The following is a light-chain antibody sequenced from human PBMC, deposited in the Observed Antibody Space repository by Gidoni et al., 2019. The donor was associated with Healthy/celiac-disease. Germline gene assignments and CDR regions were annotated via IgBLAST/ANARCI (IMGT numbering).Light chain of an antibody. Sequence: DIQMTQSPSSLSASVGDRVNITCRASQGISNYLAWYQQKPGKVPKLLIYAATTLQSGVPSRFSGGGSGKVFTLTSSSQEPEDVATYCWQKYNSAPWTFXQXTKVEIK. V-gene: IGKV1-27*01. J-gene: IGKJ1*01. CDR2: AAT. CDR1: QGISNY. CDR3: QKYNSAPWT.